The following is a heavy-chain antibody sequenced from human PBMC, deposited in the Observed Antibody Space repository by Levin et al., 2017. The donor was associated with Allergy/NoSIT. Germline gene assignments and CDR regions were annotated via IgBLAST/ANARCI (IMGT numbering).Heavy chain of an antibody. D-gene: IGHD6-13*01. CDR1: GYTFTGYY. J-gene: IGHJ5*02. V-gene: IGHV1-2*02. Sequence: ASVKVSCKASGYTFTGYYMHWVRQAPGQGLEWMGWINPNSGGTNYAQKFQGRVTMTRDTSISTAYMELSRLRSDDTAVYYCARVYSSSGYRWFDPWGQGTLVTVSS. CDR3: ARVYSSSGYRWFDP. CDR2: INPNSGGT.